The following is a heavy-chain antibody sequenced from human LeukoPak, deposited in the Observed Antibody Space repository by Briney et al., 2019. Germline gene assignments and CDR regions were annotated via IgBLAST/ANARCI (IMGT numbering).Heavy chain of an antibody. J-gene: IGHJ4*02. D-gene: IGHD6-13*01. CDR3: ARGGAAAEPWSCAY. V-gene: IGHV4-39*07. CDR2: IYHSGST. CDR1: GGSISSSSYY. Sequence: SETLSLTCTVSGGSISSSSYYWGWIRQPPGKGLEWIGSIYHSGSTYYNPSLKSRVTISVDTSKNQFSLKLSSVTAADTAVYYCARGGAAAEPWSCAYWGQGTLVTVSS.